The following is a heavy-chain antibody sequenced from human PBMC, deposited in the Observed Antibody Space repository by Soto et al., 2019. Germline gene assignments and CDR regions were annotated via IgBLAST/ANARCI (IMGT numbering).Heavy chain of an antibody. J-gene: IGHJ6*02. V-gene: IGHV3-7*01. Sequence: EVQLVESGGGLVQPGGSLRLSCVESGFTFSSYWMSWVRQAPVKGLEWVGNIKQDGSEENYVDSLKGRFTISRDKAKNSMYLQKNSMRSEDTAVYYCARIAATGRGWDVWGQGTTV. CDR2: IKQDGSEE. CDR1: GFTFSSYW. CDR3: ARIAATGRGWDV. D-gene: IGHD6-13*01.